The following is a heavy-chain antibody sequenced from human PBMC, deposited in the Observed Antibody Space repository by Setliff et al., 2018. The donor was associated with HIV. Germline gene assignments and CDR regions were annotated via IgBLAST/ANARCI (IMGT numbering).Heavy chain of an antibody. Sequence: PSETLSLTCTVSGGSISSGGYYWSWIRQHPGKGLEWIGYIYYSGSTYYNPSLKSRVTISVDTSKNQFSLKLSSVTAADTAVYYCARVYSRSWFFFDHWGQGILVTVSS. CDR1: GGSISSGGYY. V-gene: IGHV4-31*03. J-gene: IGHJ4*02. CDR2: IYYSGST. CDR3: ARVYSRSWFFFDH. D-gene: IGHD6-13*01.